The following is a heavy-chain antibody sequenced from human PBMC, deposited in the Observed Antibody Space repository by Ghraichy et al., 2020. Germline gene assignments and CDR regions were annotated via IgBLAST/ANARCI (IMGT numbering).Heavy chain of an antibody. Sequence: ESLNISCAASGFTVSSNYMTRVRQAPGKGLEWVSVIYSGGSTYYADSVKGRFTISRDNSKNTLYLQMNSLRAEDTAVYYCASSVVVAAYYWGQGTLVTVSS. CDR1: GFTVSSNY. CDR2: IYSGGST. V-gene: IGHV3-53*01. D-gene: IGHD2-15*01. CDR3: ASSVVVAAYY. J-gene: IGHJ4*02.